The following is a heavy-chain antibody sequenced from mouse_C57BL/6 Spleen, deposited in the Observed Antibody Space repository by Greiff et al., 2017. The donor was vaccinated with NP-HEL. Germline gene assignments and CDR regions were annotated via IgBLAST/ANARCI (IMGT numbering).Heavy chain of an antibody. CDR1: GYTFTDYE. CDR2: IDPETGGT. D-gene: IGHD1-1*01. CDR3: TSIYYYGSSYDY. J-gene: IGHJ2*01. Sequence: QVQLQQSGAELVRPGASVTLSCKASGYTFTDYEMHWVKQTPVHGLEWIGAIDPETGGTAYNQKFKGKAILTADKSSRTAYMELRSLTSEDSAVYYCTSIYYYGSSYDYWGKGTTLTVSS. V-gene: IGHV1-15*01.